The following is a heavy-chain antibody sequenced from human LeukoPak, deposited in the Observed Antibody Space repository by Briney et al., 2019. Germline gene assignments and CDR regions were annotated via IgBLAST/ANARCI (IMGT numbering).Heavy chain of an antibody. Sequence: GGSLRLSCAASGLTFSTSSMHWVRQAPGKGLEWVSYISRSSSTIYYADSVKGRFTISRDNAKSSLFLQMNSLRDEDTAVYYCARDSEGRSYGPHDYWGQGILVTVSS. V-gene: IGHV3-48*02. D-gene: IGHD5-18*01. CDR3: ARDSEGRSYGPHDY. J-gene: IGHJ4*02. CDR1: GLTFSTSS. CDR2: ISRSSSTI.